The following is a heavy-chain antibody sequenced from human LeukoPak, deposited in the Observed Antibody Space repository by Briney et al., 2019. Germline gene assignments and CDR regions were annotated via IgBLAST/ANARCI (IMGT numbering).Heavy chain of an antibody. Sequence: GGSLRLSCAASGFTFSTFGFNWVRQAPGKGLEWVSPISHSSIYISYADSVKGRFTISRDNARNSVYLQMDSLRVEDTAVYYCARGYYYDSSVAYWGQGTLVTVSS. CDR2: ISHSSIYI. J-gene: IGHJ4*02. CDR1: GFTFSTFG. V-gene: IGHV3-21*01. CDR3: ARGYYYDSSVAY. D-gene: IGHD3-22*01.